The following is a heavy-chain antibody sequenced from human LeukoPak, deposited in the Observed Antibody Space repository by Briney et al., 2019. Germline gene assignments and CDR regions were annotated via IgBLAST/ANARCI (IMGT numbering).Heavy chain of an antibody. CDR2: MDPTGSQK. CDR1: GFTFSSYS. V-gene: IGHV3-7*01. J-gene: IGHJ4*02. Sequence: GGSLRLSCAASGFTFSSYSMNWVRQAPGKGLEWVANMDPTGSQKRYVDSVRGRFTISKDNPGASLYLDMHSLRAEDTAIYYCAIWTSGNYWGQGTLVTVSS. D-gene: IGHD1-1*01. CDR3: AIWTSGNY.